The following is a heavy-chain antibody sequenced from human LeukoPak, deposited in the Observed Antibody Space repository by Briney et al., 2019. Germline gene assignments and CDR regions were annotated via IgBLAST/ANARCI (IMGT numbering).Heavy chain of an antibody. D-gene: IGHD6-19*01. CDR3: VKNGWLDY. J-gene: IGHJ4*02. CDR1: GSTFSSQN. CDR2: ISTSGDST. Sequence: PGGSLRLSCTASGSTFSSQNMNWARQAPGKGLEWVAYISTSGDSTKYADSVEGRFTISRDNVENSLYLLMNSLRVDDTAVYYCVKNGWLDYWGQGIVVTVSS. V-gene: IGHV3-21*01.